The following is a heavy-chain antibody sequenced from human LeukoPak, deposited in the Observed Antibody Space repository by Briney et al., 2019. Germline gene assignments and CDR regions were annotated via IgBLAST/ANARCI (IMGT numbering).Heavy chain of an antibody. V-gene: IGHV4-59*08. D-gene: IGHD6-6*01. CDR2: IYYSGGT. J-gene: IGHJ4*02. CDR3: ARLWDSSSSLDY. Sequence: SETLSLTCTVSGGSISSYYWTWIRQPPGKGLGLEWIGYIYYSGGTNYNPSLKSRVTISIDTSKNQVSLKLSSATAADTAVYYCARLWDSSSSLDYWGQGTLVTVSS. CDR1: GGSISSYY.